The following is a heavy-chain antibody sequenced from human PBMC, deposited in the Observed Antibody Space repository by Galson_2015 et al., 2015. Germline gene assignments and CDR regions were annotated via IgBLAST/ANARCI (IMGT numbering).Heavy chain of an antibody. J-gene: IGHJ6*02. D-gene: IGHD2-15*01. CDR2: INSDGSST. V-gene: IGHV3-74*01. CDR1: GFTFDDYA. Sequence: SLRLSCAASGFTFDDYAMHWVRQAPGKGLVWVSRINSDGSSTSYADSVKGRFTISRDNAKNTLYLQMNSLRAEDTAVYYCAREGCSGGSCYFLYYYYGMDVWGQGTTVTVSS. CDR3: AREGCSGGSCYFLYYYYGMDV.